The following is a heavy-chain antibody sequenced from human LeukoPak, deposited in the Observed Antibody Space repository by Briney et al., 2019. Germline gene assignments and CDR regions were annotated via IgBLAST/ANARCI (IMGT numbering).Heavy chain of an antibody. J-gene: IGHJ4*02. CDR3: ARNASGWFFDY. D-gene: IGHD6-19*01. CDR2: IYHSGST. CDR1: RDSLSSGYY. Sequence: SETLSLTCVVSRDSLSSGYYWGWIRQPPGKGLEWIGSIYHSGSTTYNPPLKSRVTISADTSKNQFSLKVRSVTAADTAVYYCARNASGWFFDYWGQGTLVTVSS. V-gene: IGHV4-38-2*01.